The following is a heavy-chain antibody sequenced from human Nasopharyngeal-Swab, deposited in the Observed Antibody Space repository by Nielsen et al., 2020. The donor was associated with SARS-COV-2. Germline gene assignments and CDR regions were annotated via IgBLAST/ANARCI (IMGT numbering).Heavy chain of an antibody. CDR1: GYTFTGYY. CDR2: INPNSGGT. Sequence: ASVKVSCKASGYTFTGYYMHWVRQAPGQGLEWMGWINPNSGGTNYAQKFQGRVTMTRDTSISTAYMELSRLRSDDTAVYYCARPQYQLLNYYYCGIDVWGQGTTVTVSS. V-gene: IGHV1-2*02. D-gene: IGHD2-2*01. CDR3: ARPQYQLLNYYYCGIDV. J-gene: IGHJ6*02.